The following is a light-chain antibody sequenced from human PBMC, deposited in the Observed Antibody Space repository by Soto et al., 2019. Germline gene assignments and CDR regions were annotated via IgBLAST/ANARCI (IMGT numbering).Light chain of an antibody. Sequence: QSVLTQPPAVAAAPGQKAIISCSGRSANIGGNYVSWYQQLPGTAPKLLIYDDNNRPSGVPDRFSGSKSGTSATLRITGFQTGDEADYYCGSWDSSLSAYVFGTGTKVTVL. CDR1: SANIGGNY. CDR3: GSWDSSLSAYV. CDR2: DDN. J-gene: IGLJ1*01. V-gene: IGLV1-51*01.